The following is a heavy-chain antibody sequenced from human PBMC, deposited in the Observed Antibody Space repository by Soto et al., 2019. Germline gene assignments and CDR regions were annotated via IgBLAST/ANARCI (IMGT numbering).Heavy chain of an antibody. CDR1: RVAFSKFI. Sequence: QAQLEQSGGEVKKPGSSVKVSCKASRVAFSKFIVTWVRQAPGLGLEWVGGIIPIFGTANYAQKFQGRVTITADESTSTSYMEVNNLRSEDTAVYYCAKVRYSSPMGYYYGMDVWVQGTTVTVSS. CDR2: IIPIFGTA. V-gene: IGHV1-69*01. CDR3: AKVRYSSPMGYYYGMDV. D-gene: IGHD6-19*01. J-gene: IGHJ6*02.